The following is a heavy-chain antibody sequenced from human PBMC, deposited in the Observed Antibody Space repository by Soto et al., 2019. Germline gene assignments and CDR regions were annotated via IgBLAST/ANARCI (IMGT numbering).Heavy chain of an antibody. CDR3: ARDSGAKLSSS. Sequence: QVQLVQSGAEVKKPGSSVKVSCKASGGTFSSYRINWVRQAPGQGLEWVGGLVHIYRTADYAQKFQGRVTITADESARTAYMELRSLKSQDTAVYYCARDSGAKLSSSWGQGTLVTVSS. V-gene: IGHV1-69*01. D-gene: IGHD6-13*01. CDR2: LVHIYRTA. J-gene: IGHJ4*02. CDR1: GGTFSSYR.